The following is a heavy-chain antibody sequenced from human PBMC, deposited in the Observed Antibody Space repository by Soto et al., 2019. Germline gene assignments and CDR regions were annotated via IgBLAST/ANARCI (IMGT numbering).Heavy chain of an antibody. CDR1: GGTISNYA. CDR2: IILPFGTP. CDR3: ARGPDYEGYFDY. D-gene: IGHD4-17*01. Sequence: GASVKLSCKASGGTISNYAISWVRQAPGQGLEWMGVIILPFGTPNYAQTFQGRVTITADESMTTAYMELSGLRSEDTAVYYCARGPDYEGYFDYWGRGTLVTVS. V-gene: IGHV1-69*13. J-gene: IGHJ4*02.